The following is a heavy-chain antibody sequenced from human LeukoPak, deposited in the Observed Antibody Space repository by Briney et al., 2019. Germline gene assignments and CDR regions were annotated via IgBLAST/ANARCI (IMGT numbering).Heavy chain of an antibody. D-gene: IGHD2-15*01. CDR3: ARSDFHCSGGSCYRYYFDY. J-gene: IGHJ4*01. CDR2: INPNSGGT. Sequence: ASVKVSCKASGYTFTGYYMHWVRQAPGQGLEWMGWINPNSGGTNYAQKFQGWVTMTRDTSISAAYMELSRLRSDDTAVYYCARSDFHCSGGSCYRYYFDYWGQGTLVTVSS. CDR1: GYTFTGYY. V-gene: IGHV1-2*04.